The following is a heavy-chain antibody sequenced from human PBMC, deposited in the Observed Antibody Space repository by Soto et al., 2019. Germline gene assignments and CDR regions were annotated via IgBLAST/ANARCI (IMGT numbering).Heavy chain of an antibody. D-gene: IGHD3-3*01. J-gene: IGHJ5*02. CDR1: GYTFTSYA. V-gene: IGHV1-3*01. CDR3: ARGGDFWSGNPDWFDP. Sequence: ASVKVSCKASGYTFTSYAMHWVRQAPGQRLEWMGWINAGNGNTKYSQKFQGRVTITRDTSASTAYMELSSLRSEDTAVYYCARGGDFWSGNPDWFDPWGQGTLVTVPS. CDR2: INAGNGNT.